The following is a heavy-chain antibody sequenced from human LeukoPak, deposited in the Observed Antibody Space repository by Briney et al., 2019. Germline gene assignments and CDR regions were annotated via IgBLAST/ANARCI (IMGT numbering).Heavy chain of an antibody. CDR3: ARDGAIAPEH. Sequence: PSETLSLTCAVSGYSISSGYYWGWIRQPPGKGLEWIGRIYHSGSTYYNPSLKSRVTISVDTSKNQFSLKLSSVTAADTAVYYCARDGAIAPEHWGQGTLVTVSA. CDR2: IYHSGST. D-gene: IGHD1-26*01. CDR1: GYSISSGYY. J-gene: IGHJ4*02. V-gene: IGHV4-38-2*02.